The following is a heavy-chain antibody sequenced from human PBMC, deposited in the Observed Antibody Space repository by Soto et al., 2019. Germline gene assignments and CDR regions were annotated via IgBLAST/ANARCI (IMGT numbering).Heavy chain of an antibody. CDR1: GFTFSSYS. Sequence: GGSLRLSCAASGFTFSSYSMNWVRQAPGKGLEWVSSISSSSSYIYYADSVKGRFTISRDNAKNSLYLQMNSLRAEDTAVYYCARDHGVTIFGVVGDAFDIWGQGTMVTV. D-gene: IGHD3-3*01. J-gene: IGHJ3*02. CDR2: ISSSSSYI. V-gene: IGHV3-21*01. CDR3: ARDHGVTIFGVVGDAFDI.